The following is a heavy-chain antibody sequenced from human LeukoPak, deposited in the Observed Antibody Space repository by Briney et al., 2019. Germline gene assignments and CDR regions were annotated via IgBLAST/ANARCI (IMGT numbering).Heavy chain of an antibody. CDR3: ARGLVPAGY. J-gene: IGHJ4*02. Sequence: SETLSLTCTVSGGSISSYYWSWTRQPPGKGLEWIGYIYYSGSTNYNPSLKSRVTISVDTSKNQFSLKLSSVTAADTAVYYCARGLVPAGYWGQGTLVTVSS. CDR1: GGSISSYY. D-gene: IGHD3-10*01. CDR2: IYYSGST. V-gene: IGHV4-59*01.